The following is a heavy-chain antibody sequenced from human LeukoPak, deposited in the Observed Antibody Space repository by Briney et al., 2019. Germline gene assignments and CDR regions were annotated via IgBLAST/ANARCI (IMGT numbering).Heavy chain of an antibody. CDR1: GGSISSSSYY. CDR2: IYYSGST. D-gene: IGHD6-25*01. Sequence: SETLSLTCTVSGGSISSSSYYWGWIRQPPGKGLEWIGSIYYSGSTYYNPSLKSRVTISVDTSKNQFSLKLSSVTAADTAVYYCASRWVWERQYYFDYWGQGTLVTVSS. J-gene: IGHJ4*02. CDR3: ASRWVWERQYYFDY. V-gene: IGHV4-39*01.